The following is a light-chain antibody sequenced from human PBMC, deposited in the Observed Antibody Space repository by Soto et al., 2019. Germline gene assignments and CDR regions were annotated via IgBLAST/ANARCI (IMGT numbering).Light chain of an antibody. CDR3: QQFGSSIPHT. Sequence: EIVLTQSPGTLSLSPGERATLSCRASRSVTTFLAWYQQRPGQAPRLLISEASNRAAGIPARFSGSGSGTDFTLTISSLEPEDFGVYYCQQFGSSIPHTFGQGTKLEIK. J-gene: IGKJ2*01. CDR2: EAS. CDR1: RSVTTF. V-gene: IGKV3-11*01.